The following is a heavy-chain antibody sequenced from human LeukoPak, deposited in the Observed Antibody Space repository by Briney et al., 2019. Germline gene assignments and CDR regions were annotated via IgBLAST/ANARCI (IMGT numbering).Heavy chain of an antibody. CDR3: AKVPIAVAGTPYYFDY. CDR2: ISGSGGST. D-gene: IGHD6-19*01. J-gene: IGHJ4*02. Sequence: PGGSLRLSCAASGFTFSGYAMSWVRQAPGKGLEWVSAISGSGGSTYYADSVKGRFTISRDNSKNTLYLQMNSLRAEDTAVYYCAKVPIAVAGTPYYFDYWGQGTLVTVSS. CDR1: GFTFSGYA. V-gene: IGHV3-23*01.